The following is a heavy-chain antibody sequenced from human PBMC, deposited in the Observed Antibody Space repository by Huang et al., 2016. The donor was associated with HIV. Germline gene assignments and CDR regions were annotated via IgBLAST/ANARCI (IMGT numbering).Heavy chain of an antibody. CDR2: ISYDAKTK. CDR3: AKGGSAAAVLDF. CDR1: GFPFRSYG. Sequence: QVQLVESGGGVVQPGRSLRISCEASGFPFRSYGMHWVRQAPGKGLEWVAVISYDAKTKYYADSVKGRFSISRDNSKTTVYLQLNSLRVEDTAVYYCAKGGSAAAVLDFWGQGTLVTVSS. V-gene: IGHV3-30*18. D-gene: IGHD6-13*01. J-gene: IGHJ4*02.